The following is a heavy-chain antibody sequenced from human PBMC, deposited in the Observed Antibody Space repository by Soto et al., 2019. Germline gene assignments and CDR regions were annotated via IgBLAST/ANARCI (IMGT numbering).Heavy chain of an antibody. CDR3: AKDRSNSWSFDY. D-gene: IGHD6-13*01. V-gene: IGHV3-30*18. Sequence: GGSLRLSCAASGFSFSYHSMHWVRQAPGKGLEWVAVISYDGTNKYYADSVKGRFTISRDNSGNTLSLQMNSLGAGDTAVYYCAKDRSNSWSFDYWGQATLVTVSS. CDR2: ISYDGTNK. J-gene: IGHJ4*02. CDR1: GFSFSYHS.